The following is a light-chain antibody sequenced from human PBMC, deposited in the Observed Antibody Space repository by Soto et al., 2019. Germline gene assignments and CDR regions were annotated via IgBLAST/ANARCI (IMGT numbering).Light chain of an antibody. J-gene: IGKJ2*01. Sequence: DIQMTQSPSTLSASVGDRVTITCRASQSISPWLAWSQQKPGKAPKVLIYQASSLESGVPSRFRGTGSATEFTLTISSLQPDDFATYYCQQYNSYLYTFGQGTKVDIK. CDR3: QQYNSYLYT. CDR2: QAS. V-gene: IGKV1-5*03. CDR1: QSISPW.